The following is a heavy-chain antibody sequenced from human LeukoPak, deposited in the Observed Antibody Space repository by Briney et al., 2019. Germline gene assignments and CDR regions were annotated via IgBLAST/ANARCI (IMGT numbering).Heavy chain of an antibody. J-gene: IGHJ5*02. Sequence: GGSLRLSCAASGFTFNDYYMSWLRQAPGKGLEWLSYINIGGTNTYCADSVKGRFTISRDNAKKSLYLEMNNLRAEDTAVYYCATDGAGFDTWGQGVLVTVSS. CDR2: INIGGTNT. CDR1: GFTFNDYY. V-gene: IGHV3-11*01. CDR3: ATDGAGFDT.